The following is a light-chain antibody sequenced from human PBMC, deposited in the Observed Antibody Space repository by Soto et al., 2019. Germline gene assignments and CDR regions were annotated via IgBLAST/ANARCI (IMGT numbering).Light chain of an antibody. CDR1: SSDVGPYNL. Sequence: QSALTQPASVSGSPGQSITISCTGSSSDVGPYNLVSWYQHHPGKAPKLMISEVVKRPSGVSNRFSGSKSGNTASLTISGLQAEDDDDYYCCSYAGSSMFVFGGGTKLTVL. J-gene: IGLJ2*01. CDR3: CSYAGSSMFV. CDR2: EVV. V-gene: IGLV2-23*02.